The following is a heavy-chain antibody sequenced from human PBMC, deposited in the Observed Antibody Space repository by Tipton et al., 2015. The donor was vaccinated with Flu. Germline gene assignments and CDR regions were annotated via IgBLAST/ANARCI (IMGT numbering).Heavy chain of an antibody. CDR2: IYYTGTT. CDR3: ARDRSLAPGAMVD. V-gene: IGHV4-61*03. D-gene: IGHD5-18*01. Sequence: LRLSCVVSGDSVSTDYYYWSWLRQPPGKGLEWIGYIYYTGTTKYNPSLQSRVTVSVDRAKKYFSLKLSSVTAADTAVYFCARDRSLAPGAMVDWGQGTRVTVSS. J-gene: IGHJ4*02. CDR1: GDSVSTDYYY.